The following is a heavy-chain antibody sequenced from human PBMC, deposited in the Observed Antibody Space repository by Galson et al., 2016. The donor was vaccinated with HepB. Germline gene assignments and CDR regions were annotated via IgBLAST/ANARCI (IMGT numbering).Heavy chain of an antibody. J-gene: IGHJ4*02. CDR2: IFPGDSDT. D-gene: IGHD3-3*01. Sequence: QSGAEVKKPGESLKISCKASRYSFTSYWIGWVRQMPGKGLGWMGIIFPGDSDTKYSPSFGGLVTISVDRSINTAYLQWSSLRASDTAIYYCARPPYYDFWSGFGRWGQGTLVTVSS. V-gene: IGHV5-51*03. CDR1: RYSFTSYW. CDR3: ARPPYYDFWSGFGR.